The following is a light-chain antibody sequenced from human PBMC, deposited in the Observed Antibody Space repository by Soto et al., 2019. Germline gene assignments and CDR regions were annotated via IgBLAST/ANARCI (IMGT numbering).Light chain of an antibody. Sequence: EIVLTQSPGTLSLSPGDRATLSCRASQSVSSTHLAWYHQKPGQAPRLLIYGASTRASGIPDRFSGSGSGTDFTLTISRLEPEDFAVYYCQQYHSSPRTFGQGTKVEIK. CDR2: GAS. V-gene: IGKV3-20*01. CDR3: QQYHSSPRT. CDR1: QSVSSTH. J-gene: IGKJ1*01.